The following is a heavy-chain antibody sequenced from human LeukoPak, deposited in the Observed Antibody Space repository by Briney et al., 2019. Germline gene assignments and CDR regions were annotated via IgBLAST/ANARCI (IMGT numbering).Heavy chain of an antibody. CDR2: ISGSGGST. J-gene: IGHJ4*02. Sequence: GGSLRLSCAASGFTFSSYAMSWVRQAPGKGLEWVSAISGSGGSTYYADSVKGRFTISRDNSKNTLYLQMNSLRAEDTAVYYCARDRWRDSYNYVYWGQGTLVTVSS. V-gene: IGHV3-23*01. CDR1: GFTFSSYA. CDR3: ARDRWRDSYNYVY. D-gene: IGHD5-24*01.